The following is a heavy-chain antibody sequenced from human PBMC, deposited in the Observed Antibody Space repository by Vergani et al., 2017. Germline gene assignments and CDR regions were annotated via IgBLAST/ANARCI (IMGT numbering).Heavy chain of an antibody. D-gene: IGHD1-26*01. V-gene: IGHV3-23*04. J-gene: IGHJ4*02. CDR2: ISASGGST. CDR1: GFKFSNFG. Sequence: VQLVESGGNLVQPGRSLRLSCAAAGFKFSNFGMHWVRQAPGKGLEWVSGISASGGSTYYTDSVKGRFIISRDISKNTLYLQMSSLRADDTAVYYCAKDRPRDWETPLFLFDYWGQGTLVAVSS. CDR3: AKDRPRDWETPLFLFDY.